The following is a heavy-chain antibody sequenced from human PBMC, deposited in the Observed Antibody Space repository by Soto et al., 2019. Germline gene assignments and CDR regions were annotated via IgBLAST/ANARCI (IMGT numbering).Heavy chain of an antibody. D-gene: IGHD6-13*01. J-gene: IGHJ4*02. CDR3: ARDRGAAAGIDY. CDR2: IYYSGST. Sequence: SETLSLTCTVSGDSVSSCSYYWGWIRQPPGKGLEWIGYIYYSGSTNYNPSLKSRVTISVDTSKNQFSLKLNSVTAADTAVYYCARDRGAAAGIDYWGQGTLVTVSS. CDR1: GDSVSSCSYY. V-gene: IGHV4-61*01.